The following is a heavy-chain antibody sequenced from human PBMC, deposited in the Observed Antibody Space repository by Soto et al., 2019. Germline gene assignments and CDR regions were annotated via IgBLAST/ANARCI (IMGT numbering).Heavy chain of an antibody. CDR3: ARDRGGSYSFDS. J-gene: IGHJ5*01. CDR1: GGVFSNYA. V-gene: IGHV1-69*01. Sequence: QVQLVQSGAEVKKPVSSVKVSCKASGGVFSNYAINWVRQAPGQGLEWRGGIIPVFGTADYPQKFQGRVTITADESTTTAYMELTSLKTEDTAVYFCARDRGGSYSFDSWGQGNLVNV. CDR2: IIPVFGTA. D-gene: IGHD1-26*01.